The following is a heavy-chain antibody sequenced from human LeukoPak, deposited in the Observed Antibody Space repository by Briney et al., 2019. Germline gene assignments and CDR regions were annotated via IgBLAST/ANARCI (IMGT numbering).Heavy chain of an antibody. V-gene: IGHV4-61*02. D-gene: IGHD3-3*01. CDR2: IYTSGST. J-gene: IGHJ4*02. CDR3: STTYYDFWSGSTFDY. CDR1: GGSISSGSYY. Sequence: PSQTLSLTCTVSGGSISSGSYYWSWIRQPAGKGLEWIGRIYTSGSTNYNPSLKGRVTISVDTSKNQFSLKLSSVTAADTAVYYCSTTYYDFWSGSTFDYWGQGTLVTVSS.